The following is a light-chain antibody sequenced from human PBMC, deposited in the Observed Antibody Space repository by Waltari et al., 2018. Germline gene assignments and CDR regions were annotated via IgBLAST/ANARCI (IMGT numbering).Light chain of an antibody. CDR1: SSNIGGNC. Sequence: QSVLTQPPSASGTPGQRVTIFCSGRSSNIGGNCVNWDQPLPGTAPKILMYGNNQRPSGVPDRFSGSKSGTSASLAISGLQSEDEADYYCEAWDDSLNGPVFGGGTKLTVL. V-gene: IGLV1-44*01. CDR3: EAWDDSLNGPV. CDR2: GNN. J-gene: IGLJ2*01.